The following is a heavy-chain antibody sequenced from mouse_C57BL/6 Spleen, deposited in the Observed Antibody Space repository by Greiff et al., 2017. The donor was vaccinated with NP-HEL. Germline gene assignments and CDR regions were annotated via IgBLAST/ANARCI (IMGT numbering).Heavy chain of an antibody. CDR1: GYSFTSYY. CDR3: AKDKGLTFDY. V-gene: IGHV1-66*01. J-gene: IGHJ2*01. Sequence: VQLQQSGPELVKPGASVKISCKASGYSFTSYYIHWVKQRPGQGLEWIGWIYPGSGNTKYNEKFKGKATLTADTSSSTAYMQLSSLTSEDSAVYYWAKDKGLTFDYWGQGTTLTVSS. D-gene: IGHD4-1*01. CDR2: IYPGSGNT.